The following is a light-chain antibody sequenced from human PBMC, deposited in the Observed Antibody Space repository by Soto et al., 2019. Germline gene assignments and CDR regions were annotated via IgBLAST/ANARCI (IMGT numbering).Light chain of an antibody. CDR1: QTVRNF. Sequence: EIMMTQYPATLSVSRGGRATLSCRASQTVRNFLGWYQQKLGQAPRLLIYAASSRATGISDRFRGSGSGTDITLIINRLDPEDSAVYYCQHNGRSFGQGTRLEIK. J-gene: IGKJ5*01. CDR2: AAS. CDR3: QHNGRS. V-gene: IGKV3-20*01.